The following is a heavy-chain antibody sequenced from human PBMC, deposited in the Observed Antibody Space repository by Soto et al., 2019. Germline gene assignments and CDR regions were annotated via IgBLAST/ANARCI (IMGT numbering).Heavy chain of an antibody. CDR2: IYSGGST. J-gene: IGHJ4*02. Sequence: EVQLVESGGGLVQPGGSLRLSCAASGFTVSSNYMSWVRQAPGKGLEWVSVIYSGGSTYYADSVKGRFTISRDNSKNTLYLQMNSLRAEDTAVYYWARTPSIYYDSSGLGDYFDYWGQGTLVTVSS. V-gene: IGHV3-66*01. CDR3: ARTPSIYYDSSGLGDYFDY. D-gene: IGHD3-22*01. CDR1: GFTVSSNY.